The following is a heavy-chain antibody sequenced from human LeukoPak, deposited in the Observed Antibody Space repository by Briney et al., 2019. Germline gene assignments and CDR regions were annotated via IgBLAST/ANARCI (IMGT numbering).Heavy chain of an antibody. CDR2: VHYSGSA. Sequence: SETLSLTCTVSGGSISSYYWSWIRQPPGKGLEWIGHVHYSGSANYNPSLQSRVTISVDMSKNQFSLKLSSVTAADTAVYYCARVKSADFWSDYFWDQYYYMDVWGKGTTVTVSS. CDR1: GGSISSYY. V-gene: IGHV4-59*01. J-gene: IGHJ6*03. D-gene: IGHD3-3*01. CDR3: ARVKSADFWSDYFWDQYYYMDV.